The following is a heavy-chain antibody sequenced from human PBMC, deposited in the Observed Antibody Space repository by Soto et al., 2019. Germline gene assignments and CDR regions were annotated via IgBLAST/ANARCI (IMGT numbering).Heavy chain of an antibody. CDR1: GDSVSSNGAC. CDR3: ARVHCSAGTCLDGLDF. CDR2: IYYRSKWFH. V-gene: IGHV6-1*01. J-gene: IGHJ6*02. D-gene: IGHD2-15*01. Sequence: SQTLSLTCVISGDSVSSNGACWNWIRQSPSRGLQWLGRIYYRSKWFHDYAASVESRMAINPDTSRNQFYLQLNYVTPEDTAVYYCARVHCSAGTCLDGLDFWGQGTTATVSS.